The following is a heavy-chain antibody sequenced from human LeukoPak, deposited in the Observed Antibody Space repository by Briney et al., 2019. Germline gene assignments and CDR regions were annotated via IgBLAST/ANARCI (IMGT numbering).Heavy chain of an antibody. Sequence: GRSLRLSCAASGFTFSSCAMHWVRQAPGKGLEWVAVISYDGSNKYYADSVKGRFTISGDNSKNTLYLQMNSLRAEDTAVYYCARDLGVGYDILTGYLDYYYYGMDVWGQGTTVTISS. J-gene: IGHJ6*02. D-gene: IGHD3-9*01. CDR2: ISYDGSNK. CDR3: ARDLGVGYDILTGYLDYYYYGMDV. CDR1: GFTFSSCA. V-gene: IGHV3-30*04.